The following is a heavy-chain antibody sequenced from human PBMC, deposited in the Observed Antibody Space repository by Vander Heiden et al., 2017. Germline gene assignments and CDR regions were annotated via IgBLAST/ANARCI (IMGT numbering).Heavy chain of an antibody. V-gene: IGHV3-48*03. CDR2: ISSSGSTI. Sequence: EVQLVESGGGLVQPGGSLRLSCAAPGFTFSSYEINWVRQAPGKGLQWVSYISSSGSTIYYADSVKGRFTISRDNAKNSLYLQMNSLRAEDTAVYYCARDRPYGFMAVPGTGFEYWGQGTLVTVSS. CDR1: GFTFSSYE. CDR3: ARDRPYGFMAVPGTGFEY. D-gene: IGHD6-19*01. J-gene: IGHJ4*02.